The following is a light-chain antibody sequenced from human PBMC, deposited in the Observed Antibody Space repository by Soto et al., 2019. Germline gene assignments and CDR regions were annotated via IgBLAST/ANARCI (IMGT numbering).Light chain of an antibody. Sequence: QAVVTQPPSASGTPGQRVTISCSGSSSNIGSNTVNWYQQLPGTAPKLVIYGNRNRPSGVPERFSGSKSGTSASLAITGLQAEDEGDYYCQAYDYSLTASVFGGGTKLTVL. V-gene: IGLV1-44*01. J-gene: IGLJ3*02. CDR2: GNR. CDR3: QAYDYSLTASV. CDR1: SSNIGSNT.